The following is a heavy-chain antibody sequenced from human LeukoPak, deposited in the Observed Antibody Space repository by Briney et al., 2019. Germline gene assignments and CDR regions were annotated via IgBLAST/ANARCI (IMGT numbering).Heavy chain of an antibody. D-gene: IGHD3-22*01. CDR2: ISSSGSTI. CDR1: GFTFSDYC. V-gene: IGHV3-11*04. Sequence: GESLKISCAASGFTFSDYCMSWIRQAPGKGLEWVSYISSSGSTIYYADSVKGRFTISRDNAKNSLYLQMNSLRAEDTAVYYCARDGRPYYYDSSGYGTWFDPWGQGTLVTVSS. CDR3: ARDGRPYYYDSSGYGTWFDP. J-gene: IGHJ5*02.